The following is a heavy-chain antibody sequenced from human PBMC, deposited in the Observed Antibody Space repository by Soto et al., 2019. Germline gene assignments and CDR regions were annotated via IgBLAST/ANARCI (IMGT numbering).Heavy chain of an antibody. D-gene: IGHD2-15*01. CDR1: GFAVSNTY. J-gene: IGHJ5*02. V-gene: IGHV3-53*01. CDR3: ARDCSGGSCYAARGA. CDR2: IYRDGTT. Sequence: EVHLVESGGGVIQPGGSLTLSCAASGFAVSNTYMSWVRQAPGRGLEWVSFIYRDGTTCYADSVKGQFTISRDTSNNTLSLEINSLRADDTAVYYCARDCSGGSCYAARGAWGQGTLVTVSS.